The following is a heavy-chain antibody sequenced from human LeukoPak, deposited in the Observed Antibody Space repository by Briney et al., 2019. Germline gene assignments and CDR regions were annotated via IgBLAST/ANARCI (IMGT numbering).Heavy chain of an antibody. CDR2: ISAYNGNT. V-gene: IGHV1-18*01. CDR3: ARGAEDIVVVPAAMDPFFDY. CDR1: GYTFTSYG. D-gene: IGHD2-2*01. J-gene: IGHJ4*02. Sequence: ASVKVSCKASGYTFTSYGISWVRQAPGQGLEWMGWISAYNGNTNYAQKLQGRVTMTTDTSTSTAYMELRSLRSDDTAVYYCARGAEDIVVVPAAMDPFFDYWGQGTLVTVSS.